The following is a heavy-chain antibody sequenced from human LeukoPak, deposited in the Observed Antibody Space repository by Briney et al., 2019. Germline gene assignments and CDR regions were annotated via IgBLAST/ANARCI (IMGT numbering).Heavy chain of an antibody. CDR2: ITTGGSSI. D-gene: IGHD3-10*01. CDR3: AKLARGVITSQVDY. V-gene: IGHV3-48*04. Sequence: PGGSLRLSCAGSGFTFSAYAMAWVRQVSGKGLECVSLITTGGSSIFYADSVKGRFTISRNNAKNSLFLQMNSLRAEDAAVYYCAKLARGVITSQVDYWGQGTLVTVSS. J-gene: IGHJ4*02. CDR1: GFTFSAYA.